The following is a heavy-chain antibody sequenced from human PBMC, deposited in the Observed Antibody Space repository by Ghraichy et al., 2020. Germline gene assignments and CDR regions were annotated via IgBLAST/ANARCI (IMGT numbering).Heavy chain of an antibody. CDR1: GGSISSYY. D-gene: IGHD5-18*01. Sequence: SETLSLTCTVSGGSISSYYWSWIRQPPGKGLEWIGYIYYSGSTNYNPSLKSRVTISVDTSKNQFSLKLSSVTAADTAVYYCARAREYSYGPYYFDYWGQGTLVTVSS. J-gene: IGHJ4*02. CDR3: ARAREYSYGPYYFDY. V-gene: IGHV4-59*01. CDR2: IYYSGST.